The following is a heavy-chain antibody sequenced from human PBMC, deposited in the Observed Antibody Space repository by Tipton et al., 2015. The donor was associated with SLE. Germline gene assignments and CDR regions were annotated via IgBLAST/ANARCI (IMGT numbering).Heavy chain of an antibody. CDR1: GGSFSGYY. D-gene: IGHD2-2*01. CDR2: INHSGST. V-gene: IGHV4-34*01. CDR3: ARDPPASTNAFDI. Sequence: TLSLTCAVYGGSFSGYYWSWIRQPPGKGLEWIGEINHSGSTNYNPSLKSRVTISVDTSKNQFSLKLSSVTAADTAVYYCARDPPASTNAFDIWGQGTMVTVSS. J-gene: IGHJ3*02.